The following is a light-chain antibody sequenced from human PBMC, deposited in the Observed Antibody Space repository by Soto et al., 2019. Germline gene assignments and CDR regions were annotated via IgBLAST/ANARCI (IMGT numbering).Light chain of an antibody. J-gene: IGKJ1*01. CDR3: QHYGSSSWT. CDR2: DAS. CDR1: QSISSSH. Sequence: EIVLTQSPGTLSLSPGKRATLSCRASQSISSSHLAWYQQRPGQAPRLLIYDASSRATGIQDRFSGSASGTEFTLTISRLEPEDFAVYYCQHYGSSSWTFGQRTKVEIK. V-gene: IGKV3-20*01.